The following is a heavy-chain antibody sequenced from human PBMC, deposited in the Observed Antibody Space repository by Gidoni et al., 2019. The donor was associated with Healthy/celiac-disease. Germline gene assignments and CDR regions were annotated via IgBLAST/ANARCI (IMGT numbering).Heavy chain of an antibody. CDR2: ISSSGSYI. CDR3: ARDRLRYCSGGSCLYYFDY. Sequence: EVQLVESGGGLVKPGGSLRLSCAASGFSFRTYSMNWVRQAPGKGLEWVSSISSSGSYIYYADSVKGRFTISRDNAKNSLYLQMNSLRAEDTAVYYCARDRLRYCSGGSCLYYFDYWGQGTLVTVSS. CDR1: GFSFRTYS. D-gene: IGHD2-15*01. J-gene: IGHJ4*02. V-gene: IGHV3-21*01.